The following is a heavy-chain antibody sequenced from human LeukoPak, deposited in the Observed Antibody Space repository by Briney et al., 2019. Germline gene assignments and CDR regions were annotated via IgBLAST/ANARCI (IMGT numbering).Heavy chain of an antibody. Sequence: GGSLILSCAASGFAFNNYVMTWVRQAPGKGLEWVSNINDNGGQRHYADSVKGRFTISRDNSKNTLFLQMDSLRAEDTAVYYCAKTQWKVGATDYFDYWGQGILVTVSS. J-gene: IGHJ4*02. V-gene: IGHV3-23*01. CDR3: AKTQWKVGATDYFDY. CDR2: INDNGGQR. CDR1: GFAFNNYV. D-gene: IGHD1-26*01.